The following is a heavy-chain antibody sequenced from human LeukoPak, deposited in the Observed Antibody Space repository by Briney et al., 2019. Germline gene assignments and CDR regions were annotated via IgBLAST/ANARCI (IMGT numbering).Heavy chain of an antibody. Sequence: PGGSLRLSCAASGFTFSSYSMNWVRQAPGKGLDGVSSIRSSSSYIYYADSVKGRFTISRDNAKNSLYLQMNSLRAEDTAVYYCARGGNYGLYYYYYTDVWGKGTTATVSS. CDR3: ARGGNYGLYYYYYTDV. CDR2: IRSSSSYI. V-gene: IGHV3-21*01. CDR1: GFTFSSYS. D-gene: IGHD1-7*01. J-gene: IGHJ6*03.